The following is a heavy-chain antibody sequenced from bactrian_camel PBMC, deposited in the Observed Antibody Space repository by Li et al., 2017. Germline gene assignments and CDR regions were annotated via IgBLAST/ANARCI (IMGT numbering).Heavy chain of an antibody. CDR1: GYAVLGKA. V-gene: IGHV3S40*01. Sequence: VQLVESGGESVQAGGSLRLSCAVHGYAVLGKALTWFRQAPGKEREAVATIHHRSGGTYYAGSVKGRFTISRDNAKGTVYLQMNDLKSEDTGLYYCSTEGFRSWGQGTQVTVS. CDR2: IHHRSGGT. CDR3: STEGFRS. J-gene: IGHJ4*01.